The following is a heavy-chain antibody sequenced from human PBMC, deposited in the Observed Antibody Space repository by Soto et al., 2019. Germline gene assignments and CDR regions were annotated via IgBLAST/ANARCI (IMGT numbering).Heavy chain of an antibody. CDR1: GYTFTSYD. D-gene: IGHD3-22*01. J-gene: IGHJ3*02. CDR2: MNPNSGNT. Sequence: ASVKVSCKASGYTFTSYDINWVRQATGQGLEWMGWMNPNSGNTGYAQKFQGRVTMTRNTSISTAYMERSSLRSEDTVVYYGAGTDSEYYYDSSGSRAFDIWGQGTMVTVSS. CDR3: AGTDSEYYYDSSGSRAFDI. V-gene: IGHV1-8*01.